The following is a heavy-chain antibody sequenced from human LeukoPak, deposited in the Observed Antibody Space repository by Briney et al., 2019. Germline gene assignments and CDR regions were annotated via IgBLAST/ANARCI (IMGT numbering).Heavy chain of an antibody. CDR3: AMVTARLGWFDP. J-gene: IGHJ5*02. V-gene: IGHV4-59*01. CDR1: GGSISSYY. Sequence: SKTLSLTCTVSGGSISSYYWSWIRQPPGKGLEWIGYIYYSGSTNYNPSLKSRVTISVDTSKNQFSLKLSSVTAADTAVYHCAMVTARLGWFDPWGQGTLVTVSS. CDR2: IYYSGST. D-gene: IGHD2-21*02.